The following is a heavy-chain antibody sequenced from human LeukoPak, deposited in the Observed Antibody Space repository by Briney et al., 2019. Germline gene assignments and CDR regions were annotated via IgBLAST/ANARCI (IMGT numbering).Heavy chain of an antibody. Sequence: PSETLSLTCTVSGGSISSYSWSWIRQPPGKGLEWIGYIYHSGSTYYNPSLKSRVTISVDRSKNQFSLKLSSVTAADTAVYYCARDAKLGMWDYWGQGTLVTVSS. CDR2: IYHSGST. CDR1: GGSISSYS. D-gene: IGHD7-27*01. V-gene: IGHV4-30-2*01. J-gene: IGHJ4*02. CDR3: ARDAKLGMWDY.